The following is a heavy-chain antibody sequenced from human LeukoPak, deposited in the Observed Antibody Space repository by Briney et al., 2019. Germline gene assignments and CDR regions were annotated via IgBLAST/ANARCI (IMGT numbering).Heavy chain of an antibody. Sequence: ASVKVSCKASGYTFTGYYMHWVRQAPGKGLEWMGGFDPEDGETIYAQKFQGRVTMTEDTSTDTAYMELSSLRSEDTAVYYCATPGRLQGVDYFDYWGQGTLVTVSS. V-gene: IGHV1-24*01. CDR2: FDPEDGET. D-gene: IGHD5-24*01. CDR3: ATPGRLQGVDYFDY. J-gene: IGHJ4*02. CDR1: GYTFTGYY.